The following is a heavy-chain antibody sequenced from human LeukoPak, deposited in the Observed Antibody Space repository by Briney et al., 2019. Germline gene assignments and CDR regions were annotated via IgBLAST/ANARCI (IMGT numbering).Heavy chain of an antibody. Sequence: GGSLRLSCAASGFTFSSYAMSWVRQAPGKGLEWVSAISGSGVNTYYADSVKSRFTISRDNSKNTLYLQMNSLRAEDTAIYYCTKGSRGWEYGYHDYWGQGTLVTVSS. V-gene: IGHV3-23*01. CDR1: GFTFSSYA. J-gene: IGHJ4*02. D-gene: IGHD5-18*01. CDR2: ISGSGVNT. CDR3: TKGSRGWEYGYHDY.